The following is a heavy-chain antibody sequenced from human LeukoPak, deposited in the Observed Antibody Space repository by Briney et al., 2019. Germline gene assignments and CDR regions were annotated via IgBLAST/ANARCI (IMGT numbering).Heavy chain of an antibody. CDR1: GYSFTSYW. D-gene: IGHD3-3*01. CDR3: AGIPYYDFWSGYMDV. J-gene: IGHJ6*03. Sequence: GESLKISXKGSGYSFTSYWIGWVRQMPGKGLEWMGIIYPGDSDTIYSPSFQGQVTISADKSISTAYLHWSSLKASDTAMYYCAGIPYYDFWSGYMDVWGKGTTVTVSS. V-gene: IGHV5-51*01. CDR2: IYPGDSDT.